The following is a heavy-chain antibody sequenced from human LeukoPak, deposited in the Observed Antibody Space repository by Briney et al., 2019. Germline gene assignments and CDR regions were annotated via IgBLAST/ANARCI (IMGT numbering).Heavy chain of an antibody. Sequence: SETLSLTCAVYGGSFSGYYWSWIRQPPGKGLEWIGEINHSGSTNYNPSLKSRVTISVDTSKDQFSLKLSSVTAADTAVYYCARVGILVDYWGQGTLVTVSS. CDR2: INHSGST. J-gene: IGHJ4*02. CDR3: ARVGILVDY. V-gene: IGHV4-34*01. CDR1: GGSFSGYY.